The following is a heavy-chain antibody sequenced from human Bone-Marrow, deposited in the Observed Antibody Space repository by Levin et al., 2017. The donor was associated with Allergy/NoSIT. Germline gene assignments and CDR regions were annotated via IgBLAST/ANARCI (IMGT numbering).Heavy chain of an antibody. CDR3: ARGARDDPYSYGPHYYGMDV. Sequence: LSLTCAASGFHFSDYYMSWMRQAPGKGLEGVSYISSSDSTTYYADSVKGRFTISKDNTKNSLYLQMNSLRVEDTAVYYCARGARDDPYSYGPHYYGMDVWGQGTTVTVSS. CDR2: ISSSDSTT. D-gene: IGHD5-18*01. CDR1: GFHFSDYY. J-gene: IGHJ6*02. V-gene: IGHV3-11*01.